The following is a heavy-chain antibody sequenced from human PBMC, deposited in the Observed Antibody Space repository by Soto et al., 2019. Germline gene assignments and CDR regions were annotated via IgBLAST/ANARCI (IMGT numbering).Heavy chain of an antibody. J-gene: IGHJ4*02. CDR2: INAGNGNT. V-gene: IGHV1-3*01. CDR1: GYTFTSYA. D-gene: IGHD6-19*01. Sequence: QVQLVQSGAEVKKPGASVKVSCKASGYTFTSYAMHWVRQAPGQRLEWMGWINAGNGNTKYSQKFQGRVTITRDTSASTAYMELSSLRSEDTAVYYCARSSSGWYGLPYYWGQGTLVTVSS. CDR3: ARSSSGWYGLPYY.